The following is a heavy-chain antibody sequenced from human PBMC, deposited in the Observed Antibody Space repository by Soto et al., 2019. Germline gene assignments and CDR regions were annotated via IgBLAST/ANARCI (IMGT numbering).Heavy chain of an antibody. Sequence: GGSLRLSCTASGFTFGDYAMSWFRQAPGKGLEWVGFIRSKAYGGTTEYAASVKGRFTISRDDSKSIAYLQMNSLKTEDTAVYYCTRDHYYGSGSYYPDYYFDYWGQGTLVTVSS. CDR1: GFTFGDYA. CDR3: TRDHYYGSGSYYPDYYFDY. V-gene: IGHV3-49*03. D-gene: IGHD3-10*01. J-gene: IGHJ4*02. CDR2: IRSKAYGGTT.